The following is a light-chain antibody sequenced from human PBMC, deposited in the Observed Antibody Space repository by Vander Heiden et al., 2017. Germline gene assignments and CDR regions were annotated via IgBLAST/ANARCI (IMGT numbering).Light chain of an antibody. V-gene: IGKV3-15*01. CDR3: QQYDNWWT. Sequence: EIVMTQSPATLSVSPGERATLSCRASQSVSSNLAWYQQKPGQAPSLLIYGASTRATGIPARFSGSGSGTDFTLTISSLQSEDFAVYYCQQYDNWWTFGQGTKVEVK. J-gene: IGKJ1*01. CDR1: QSVSSN. CDR2: GAS.